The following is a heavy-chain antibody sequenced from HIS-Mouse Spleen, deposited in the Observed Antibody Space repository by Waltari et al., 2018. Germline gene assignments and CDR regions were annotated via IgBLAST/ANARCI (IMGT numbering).Heavy chain of an antibody. CDR2: TNPKRGAQ. D-gene: IGHD6-6*01. Sequence: QVQLVQSGAEVKKPGASVKVSCKASGYTFTGSYMHWVRQAPGQGLEWRGWTNPKRGAQNDEQKFQGRVTMTRDTSISTAYMELSRLRSDDTAVYYCARRPFRYSSSSAFDIWGQGTMVTVSS. CDR1: GYTFTGSY. V-gene: IGHV1-2*02. J-gene: IGHJ3*02. CDR3: ARRPFRYSSSSAFDI.